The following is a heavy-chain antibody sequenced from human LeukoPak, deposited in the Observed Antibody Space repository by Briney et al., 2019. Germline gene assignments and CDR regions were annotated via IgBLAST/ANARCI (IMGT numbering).Heavy chain of an antibody. Sequence: GGSLRLSCVASGFTLSSYAMSWVRQAPGKGLQWVSSLGISGGYTWYAGSVKGRFTISRDSSKNTLYLQMNSLGAEDTAVYYCARGGGGNSDFLTTYTGASLSFDYWGQGALVTVSS. CDR1: GFTLSSYA. J-gene: IGHJ4*02. V-gene: IGHV3-23*01. CDR2: LGISGGYT. CDR3: ARGGGGNSDFLTTYTGASLSFDY. D-gene: IGHD3-9*01.